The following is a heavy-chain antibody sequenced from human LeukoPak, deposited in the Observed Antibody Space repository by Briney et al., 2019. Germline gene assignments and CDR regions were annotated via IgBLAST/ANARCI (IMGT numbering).Heavy chain of an antibody. CDR1: EFTFSSYA. Sequence: PGGSLRLSCAASEFTFSSYAMTGVRQAPGKGLEWVSAISGSGGTTYYADSVRGRFTISRDNSKNTLYLQMNSLRAEDTAVYYCAKGLINDWSALEYWGQGTLVTVSS. CDR3: AKGLINDWSALEY. CDR2: ISGSGGTT. V-gene: IGHV3-23*01. J-gene: IGHJ4*02. D-gene: IGHD3-9*01.